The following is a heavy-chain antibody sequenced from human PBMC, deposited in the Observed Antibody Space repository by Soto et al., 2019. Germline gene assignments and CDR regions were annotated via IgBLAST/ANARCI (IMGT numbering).Heavy chain of an antibody. CDR1: GFNVRSNY. J-gene: IGHJ4*02. Sequence: EVQLVESGGGLIQPGGSLRLSCAASGFNVRSNYMSWVRQAPGKGLEWLSVIYSGGSTYYAESVKGRFTISRDNSKNTLNLQINALRVEDTAVEYCARGPNVGISTSCGQGTMVTVTS. CDR2: IYSGGST. V-gene: IGHV3-53*01. D-gene: IGHD2-2*01. CDR3: ARGPNVGISTS.